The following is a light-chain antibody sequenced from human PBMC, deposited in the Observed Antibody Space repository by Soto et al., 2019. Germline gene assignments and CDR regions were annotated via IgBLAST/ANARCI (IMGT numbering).Light chain of an antibody. V-gene: IGLV2-8*01. CDR2: EVS. CDR3: NAQADNGKHV. Sequence: QSALTQPPSASGSPGQSVTISCTGTRNDVGHSSFISWYQQHPGKGPKLIIYEVSKRPSGVPDRFSGSKSGNTASLSVSGLQDEDEADYCCNAQADNGKHVFGTGTKVTVL. CDR1: RNDVGHSSF. J-gene: IGLJ1*01.